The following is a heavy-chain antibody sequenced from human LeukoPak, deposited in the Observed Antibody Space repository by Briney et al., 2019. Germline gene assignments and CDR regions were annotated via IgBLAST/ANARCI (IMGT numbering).Heavy chain of an antibody. CDR2: IYTSEST. D-gene: IGHD3-22*01. CDR3: AREPYDSSGYYYPSYFDY. V-gene: IGHV4-38-2*02. Sequence: SETLSLTCVVSGYSISSGYYRGWIRQPPGKGLEWIGRIYTSESTNYNPSLKSRVTISVDTSKNQFSLKLSSVTAADTAVYYCAREPYDSSGYYYPSYFDYWGQGTLVTVSS. J-gene: IGHJ4*02. CDR1: GYSISSGYY.